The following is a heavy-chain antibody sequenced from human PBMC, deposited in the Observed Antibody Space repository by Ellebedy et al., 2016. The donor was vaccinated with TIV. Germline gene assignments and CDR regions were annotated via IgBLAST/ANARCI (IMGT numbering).Heavy chain of an antibody. D-gene: IGHD4-17*01. Sequence: GESLKISCAASGFSFRSYWMSWVRQAPGKGLEWVANIYQDGSDQYYVDSVKGRFTISRENANKSLFLQMNSLRVEDTAVYYCARRGSYGDYAVQVNSWFDTWGQGTLVTVSS. CDR3: ARRGSYGDYAVQVNSWFDT. CDR2: IYQDGSDQ. J-gene: IGHJ5*02. V-gene: IGHV3-7*01. CDR1: GFSFRSYW.